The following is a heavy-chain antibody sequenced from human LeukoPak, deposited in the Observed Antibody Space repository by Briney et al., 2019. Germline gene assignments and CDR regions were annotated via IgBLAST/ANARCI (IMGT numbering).Heavy chain of an antibody. CDR3: ARGRRIAARIWFDP. Sequence: ASVKVSCKASGYTFTSYDINWVRQATGQGLEWMGWMNPNSGNTGYAQKFQGRVTMTRNTSISTAYMELSSLRSEDTAVYYCARGRRIAARIWFDPWGLGTLVTVSS. J-gene: IGHJ5*02. CDR2: MNPNSGNT. CDR1: GYTFTSYD. V-gene: IGHV1-8*01. D-gene: IGHD6-6*01.